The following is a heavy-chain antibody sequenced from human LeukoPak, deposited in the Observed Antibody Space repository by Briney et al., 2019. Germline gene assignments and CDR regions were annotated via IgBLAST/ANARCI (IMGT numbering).Heavy chain of an antibody. D-gene: IGHD6-13*01. CDR1: GFTFSSYA. J-gene: IGHJ4*02. CDR3: AKAWAAAGTFAS. Sequence: QPGGSLRLSCAASGFTFSSYAMSWVRQAPGKGLEWVSTIIGSGGDTYYADSVKGRFTISRDTSKNMLYLQMNSLRAEDTAVYYCAKAWAAAGTFASWGQGTLVTVSS. V-gene: IGHV3-23*01. CDR2: IIGSGGDT.